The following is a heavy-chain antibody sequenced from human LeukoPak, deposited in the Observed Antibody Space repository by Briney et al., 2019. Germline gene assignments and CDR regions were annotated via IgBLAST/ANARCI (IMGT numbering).Heavy chain of an antibody. D-gene: IGHD1-26*01. CDR1: GFNFNIYE. V-gene: IGHV3-48*03. J-gene: IGHJ5*02. Sequence: GGSLRLSCAASGFNFNIYEMNWVRQAPGKGLEWISYISSSGSIILYADSVKGRFTISRENSKNTLYLQMNSLRAEDTAVYYCATSGGSYWSWGQGTLVTVSS. CDR3: ATSGGSYWS. CDR2: ISSSGSII.